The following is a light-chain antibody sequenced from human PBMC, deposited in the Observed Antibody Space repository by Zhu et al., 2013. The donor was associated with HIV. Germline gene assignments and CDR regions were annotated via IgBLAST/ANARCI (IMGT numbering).Light chain of an antibody. V-gene: IGKV1-6*02. CDR3: LQDFKYPYT. CDR2: GGS. CDR1: QDIGND. Sequence: AIQMTQSPSLLSASVGDRLTITCRASQDIGNDLGWYQQKPGKAPRLLIYGGSRLESGVPSRFSGSGSGTYFTLTVSSLQPEDFATYYCLQDFKYPYTFGQGTKVEIK. J-gene: IGKJ2*01.